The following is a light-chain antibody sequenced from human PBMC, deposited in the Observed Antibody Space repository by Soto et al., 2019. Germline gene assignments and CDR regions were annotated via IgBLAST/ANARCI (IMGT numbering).Light chain of an antibody. V-gene: IGKV3-20*01. CDR1: QSVSSSS. J-gene: IGKJ1*01. CDR3: HQYGSSRT. Sequence: EFVLTQSPGTLSLSPGERATLSCRASQSVSSSSLAWYQQKPGQAPRLLIYDASSRATGIPERFSGSGSGTDFTLTVSRLESEDLAVYYCHQYGSSRTFGQG. CDR2: DAS.